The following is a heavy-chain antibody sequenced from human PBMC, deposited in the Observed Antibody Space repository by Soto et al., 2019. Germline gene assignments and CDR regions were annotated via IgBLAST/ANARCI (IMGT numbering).Heavy chain of an antibody. J-gene: IGHJ4*02. CDR2: INHSGST. Sequence: SETLSLTCAVYGGSFSGYYWSWIRQPPGKGLEWIGEINHSGSTNYNPSLKSRVTISADTSKNQFSLKLSSVTAADTAVYYCARLLTYYDFWSGYSPAYYFDYWGQGTLVTVSS. D-gene: IGHD3-3*01. CDR1: GGSFSGYY. V-gene: IGHV4-34*01. CDR3: ARLLTYYDFWSGYSPAYYFDY.